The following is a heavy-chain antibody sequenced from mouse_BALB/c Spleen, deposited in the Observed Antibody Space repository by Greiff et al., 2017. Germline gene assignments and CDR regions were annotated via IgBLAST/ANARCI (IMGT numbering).Heavy chain of an antibody. V-gene: IGHV1S126*01. Sequence: VQLQQSGPQLVRPGASVKISCKASGYSFTSYWMHWVKQRPGQGLEWIGMIDPSDSETRLNQKFKDKATLTVDKSSSTAYMQLSSPTSEDSAVYYCARYYGNYWFAYWGQGTLVTVSA. J-gene: IGHJ3*01. CDR2: IDPSDSET. D-gene: IGHD2-1*01. CDR1: GYSFTSYW. CDR3: ARYYGNYWFAY.